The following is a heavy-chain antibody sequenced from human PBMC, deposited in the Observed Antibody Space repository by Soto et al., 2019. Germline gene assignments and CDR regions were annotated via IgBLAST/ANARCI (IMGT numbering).Heavy chain of an antibody. J-gene: IGHJ5*02. CDR2: ISGSGGST. V-gene: IGHV3-23*01. CDR1: GFTFSSYC. CDR3: AKGGRHCFDP. Sequence: EVQLLESGGGLVQPGGSLRLSCAASGFTFSSYCMSWVRQAPGKGLEWVPAISGSGGSTYYADSVKGRFTISRDNANNKMNRQRDNQTAEYSAVCDCAKGGRHCFDPWGQGTLVTVSS.